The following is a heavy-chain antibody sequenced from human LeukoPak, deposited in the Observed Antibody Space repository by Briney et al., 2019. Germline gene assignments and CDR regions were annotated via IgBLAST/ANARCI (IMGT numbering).Heavy chain of an antibody. J-gene: IGHJ5*02. V-gene: IGHV1-46*01. CDR1: GYTFTSYY. Sequence: GASVKVSCMASGYTFTSYYMHWVRQAPGQGLEWMGIINPSGGSTSYAQKFQGRVTMTRDTSTSTVYMELSSLRSEDTAVYYCARGSIVVVPAANNWFDPWGQGTLVTVSS. CDR3: ARGSIVVVPAANNWFDP. D-gene: IGHD2-2*01. CDR2: INPSGGST.